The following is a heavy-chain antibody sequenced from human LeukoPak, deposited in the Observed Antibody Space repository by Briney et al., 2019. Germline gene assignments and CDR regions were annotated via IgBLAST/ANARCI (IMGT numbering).Heavy chain of an antibody. CDR3: ARDGNYYDSSGPADY. CDR1: RDTFSRYW. V-gene: IGHV3-74*01. Sequence: AGGSLRLSCAASRDTFSRYWMHWVRQAPGKGLVWVSRINSDGISTSYADSVKGRFTISRDNAKNTLYLQMNSLRAEDTAVYYCARDGNYYDSSGPADYWGQGTLVTVSS. J-gene: IGHJ4*02. CDR2: INSDGIST. D-gene: IGHD3-22*01.